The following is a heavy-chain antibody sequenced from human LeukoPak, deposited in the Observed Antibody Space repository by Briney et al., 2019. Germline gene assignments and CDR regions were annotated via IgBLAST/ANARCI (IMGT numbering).Heavy chain of an antibody. CDR2: ISGSGGST. J-gene: IGHJ4*02. CDR1: GITLSNYG. D-gene: IGHD3-22*01. V-gene: IGHV3-23*01. Sequence: GGSLRLSCAVSGITLSNYGMSWVRQAPGKGLEWVAGISGSGGSTIYAASVKGRFTISRDNPKNTLYLQMNSLRAEDTAVYFCAKRGVVIRVILVGFHKEAYYFDSWGQGALVTVSS. CDR3: AKRGVVIRVILVGFHKEAYYFDS.